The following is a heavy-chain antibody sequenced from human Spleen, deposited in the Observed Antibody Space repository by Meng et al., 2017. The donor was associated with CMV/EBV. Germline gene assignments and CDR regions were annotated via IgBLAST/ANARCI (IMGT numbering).Heavy chain of an antibody. Sequence: GGSLRLSCAASGFTFSNYGLHWVRQAPSKGLEWVAVIWKGGTNRYYADSVKGRFIISRDNAKNSLYLQMNSLRAEDTAVYYCARDPTKGETTVTMDYWGQGTLVTVSS. J-gene: IGHJ4*02. CDR2: IWKGGTNR. CDR1: GFTFSNYG. V-gene: IGHV3-33*01. D-gene: IGHD4-17*01. CDR3: ARDPTKGETTVTMDY.